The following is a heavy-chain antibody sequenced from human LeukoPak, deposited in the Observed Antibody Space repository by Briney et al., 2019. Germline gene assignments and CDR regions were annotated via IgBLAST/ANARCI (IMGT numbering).Heavy chain of an antibody. V-gene: IGHV4-38-2*02. D-gene: IGHD2-15*01. Sequence: SETLSLTCTVSGYSISSGYYWGSIRQPPGKGLVWIGSIYHSGSTYYNPSLKSRVTISVDTSKNQFSLKLTSVTAADAAVYYCAREAYCSGGSCYSGYFDSWGQGTLVTVSS. CDR2: IYHSGST. CDR1: GYSISSGYY. CDR3: AREAYCSGGSCYSGYFDS. J-gene: IGHJ4*02.